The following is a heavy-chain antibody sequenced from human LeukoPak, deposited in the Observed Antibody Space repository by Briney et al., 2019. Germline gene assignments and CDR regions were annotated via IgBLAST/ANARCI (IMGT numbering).Heavy chain of an antibody. CDR3: ARIGEGYYYDSSGYYYDY. CDR2: IYHSGST. Sequence: SETLSLTCTVSGYSISSGYYWGWIRQPPGKGLEWIGSIYHSGSTYYNPSLKSRVTISVGTSKNQFSLKLSSVTAADTAVYYCARIGEGYYYDSSGYYYDYWGQGTLVTVSS. V-gene: IGHV4-38-2*02. CDR1: GYSISSGYY. J-gene: IGHJ4*02. D-gene: IGHD3-22*01.